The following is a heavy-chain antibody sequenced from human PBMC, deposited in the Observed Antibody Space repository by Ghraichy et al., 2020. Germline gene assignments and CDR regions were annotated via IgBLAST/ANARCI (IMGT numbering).Heavy chain of an antibody. J-gene: IGHJ4*02. D-gene: IGHD2-21*02. Sequence: GGSLRLSCAASGFTFSSYSMNWVRQAPGKGLEWVSYISSSSSTIYYADSVKGRFTISRDNAKNSLYLQMNSLRDEDTAVYYCARVYRCGGDCYPNYFDYWGQGTLVTVSS. CDR1: GFTFSSYS. CDR3: ARVYRCGGDCYPNYFDY. CDR2: ISSSSSTI. V-gene: IGHV3-48*02.